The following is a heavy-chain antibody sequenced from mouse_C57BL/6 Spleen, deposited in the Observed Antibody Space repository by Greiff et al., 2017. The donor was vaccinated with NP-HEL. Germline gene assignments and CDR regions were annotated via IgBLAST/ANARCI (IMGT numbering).Heavy chain of an antibody. CDR2: IDPSDSYT. V-gene: IGHV1-50*01. J-gene: IGHJ4*01. CDR1: GYTFTSYW. D-gene: IGHD2-10*01. Sequence: VQLQQPGAELVKPGASVKLSCKASGYTFTSYWMQWVKQRPGQGLEWIGEIDPSDSYTNYNQKFKGKATLTVDTSSSTAYMQLSSLTSEDSAVYYCARDPPYSDYAMDYWGQGTSVTVSS. CDR3: ARDPPYSDYAMDY.